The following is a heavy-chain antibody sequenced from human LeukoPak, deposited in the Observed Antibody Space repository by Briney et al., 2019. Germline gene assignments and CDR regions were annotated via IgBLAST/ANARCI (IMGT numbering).Heavy chain of an antibody. CDR1: GFTFSNHG. D-gene: IGHD3-10*01. V-gene: IGHV3-23*01. Sequence: GGTLRLSCAASGFTFSNHGMNWVRRAPGKGLEWVSGISPSGDITYYADSVKGRFTISRDNSKNTLYLEVISLTAVDTAVYYCAKDDAWLRFGEWSQGTLVTVSS. CDR2: ISPSGDIT. J-gene: IGHJ4*02. CDR3: AKDDAWLRFGE.